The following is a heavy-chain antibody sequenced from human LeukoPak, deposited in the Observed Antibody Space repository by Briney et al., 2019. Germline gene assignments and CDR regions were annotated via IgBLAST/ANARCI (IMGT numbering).Heavy chain of an antibody. V-gene: IGHV1-18*04. CDR2: ISAYNGNT. D-gene: IGHD6-19*01. J-gene: IGHJ6*02. CDR1: GYTFTGYY. Sequence: ASVKVSCKASGYTFTGYYMHWVRQAPGQGLEWMGWISAYNGNTNYAQKLQGRVTMTTDTSTSTAYMELRSLRSDDTAVYYCARGLLYSSGWPYGMDVWGQGTTVTVSS. CDR3: ARGLLYSSGWPYGMDV.